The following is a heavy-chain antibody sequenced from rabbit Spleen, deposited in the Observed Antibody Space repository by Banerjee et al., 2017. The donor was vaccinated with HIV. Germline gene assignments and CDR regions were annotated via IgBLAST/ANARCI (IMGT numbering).Heavy chain of an antibody. J-gene: IGHJ3*01. D-gene: IGHD8-1*01. CDR2: IVPLFGIT. CDR3: ARDGAGGSYFAL. V-gene: IGHV1S40*01. CDR1: GFSFSSSYY. Sequence: QSLEESGGDLVKPEGSLTLTCTASGFSFSSSYYMCWVRQAPGKGLEWIGYIVPLFGITYYANWVDGRFSISRENAQITVFLQMTSLAAADTATYFCARDGAGGSYFALWGQGTLVTVS.